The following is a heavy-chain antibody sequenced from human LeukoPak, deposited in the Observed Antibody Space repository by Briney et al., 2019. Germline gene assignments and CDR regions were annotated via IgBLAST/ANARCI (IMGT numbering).Heavy chain of an antibody. V-gene: IGHV1-18*01. CDR2: ISAYNGNT. J-gene: IGHJ6*03. D-gene: IGHD5-24*01. CDR1: GYTFTSYG. CDR3: ARDSLPLQPITHYMDV. Sequence: GASVKVSCKASGYTFTSYGISWVRQAPGQGLEWLGWISAYNGNTNYAQKLQGRVTMTTDTSTSTAYMELRSLRSDDTAVYYCARDSLPLQPITHYMDVWGKGTTVTVSS.